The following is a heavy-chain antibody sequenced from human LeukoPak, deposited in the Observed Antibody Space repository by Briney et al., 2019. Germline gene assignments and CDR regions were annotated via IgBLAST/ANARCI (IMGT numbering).Heavy chain of an antibody. J-gene: IGHJ6*03. V-gene: IGHV4-61*02. CDR1: GGSISSGSYY. Sequence: SETLSLTCTVSGGSISSGSYYWSWIRQPAGKGLEWTGRIYTSGSTNYNPSLKSRVTISVDTSKNQFSLKLSSVTAADTAVYYCARGAAAGGPHYYYYYYMDVWGKGTTVTVSS. CDR2: IYTSGST. CDR3: ARGAAAGGPHYYYYYYMDV. D-gene: IGHD6-13*01.